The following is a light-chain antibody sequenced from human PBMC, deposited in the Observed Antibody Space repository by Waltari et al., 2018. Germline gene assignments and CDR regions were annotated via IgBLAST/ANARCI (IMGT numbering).Light chain of an antibody. CDR3: AVWDDSLNGVV. CDR2: TNN. CDR1: SSNLGSNT. V-gene: IGLV1-44*01. Sequence: QSVLTQPPSASATPGQRVTISCSGSSSNLGSNTVTWYHQLPGTAPKLLIYTNNQRPSGVPDRFSGSKSCTSASLAISGLQSEDEADYYCAVWDDSLNGVVFGGGTKLTVL. J-gene: IGLJ2*01.